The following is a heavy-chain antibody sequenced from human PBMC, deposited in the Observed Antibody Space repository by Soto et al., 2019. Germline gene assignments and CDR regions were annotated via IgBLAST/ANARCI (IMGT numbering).Heavy chain of an antibody. Sequence: VGSLRLSCAASGFTFSSYGMHWVRQAPGKGLEWVAVISYDGSNKYYADSVKGRFTISRDNSKNTLYLQMNSLRAEDTAVYYCAKDSEYGGYDIDYWGQGTLVTVSP. CDR3: AKDSEYGGYDIDY. V-gene: IGHV3-30*18. CDR1: GFTFSSYG. J-gene: IGHJ4*02. D-gene: IGHD5-12*01. CDR2: ISYDGSNK.